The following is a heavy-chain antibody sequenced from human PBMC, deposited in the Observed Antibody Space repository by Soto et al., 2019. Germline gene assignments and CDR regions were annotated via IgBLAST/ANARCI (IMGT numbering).Heavy chain of an antibody. D-gene: IGHD2-2*01. J-gene: IGHJ5*02. V-gene: IGHV1-3*01. Sequence: ASVKVSCKASGYTFTSYAMHWVRQAPGQRLEWMGWINAGNGNTKYSQKFQGRVTITRDTSASTAYMELSSLRSEDTAVYYCAREIVVVPAAHPQENWFDPWGQGTLVTVSS. CDR3: AREIVVVPAAHPQENWFDP. CDR1: GYTFTSYA. CDR2: INAGNGNT.